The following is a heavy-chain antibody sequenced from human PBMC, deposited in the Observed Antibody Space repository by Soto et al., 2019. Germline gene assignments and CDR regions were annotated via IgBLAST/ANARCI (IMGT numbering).Heavy chain of an antibody. Sequence: HPGGSLRLSCAASGFTFSGHDMHWVRQATGKGLEWVSGIGSAGDTYYPDSVKGRFTVSRENAKNSLYLQMNSLRVEDTAVYYCARASAGLDYWGQGALVTVSS. J-gene: IGHJ4*02. CDR1: GFTFSGHD. D-gene: IGHD1-1*01. V-gene: IGHV3-13*01. CDR3: ARASAGLDY. CDR2: IGSAGDT.